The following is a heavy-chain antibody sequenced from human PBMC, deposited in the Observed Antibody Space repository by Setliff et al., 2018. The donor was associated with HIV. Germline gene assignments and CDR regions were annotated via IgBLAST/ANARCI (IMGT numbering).Heavy chain of an antibody. J-gene: IGHJ3*02. CDR2: IYISGRT. CDR1: GDSISTYY. V-gene: IGHV4-4*09. D-gene: IGHD4-17*01. CDR3: SRSPKGRYGDYVYAFDI. Sequence: PSETLSLTCTVSGDSISTYYWSWIRQPPGKGLEWIGYIYISGRTSYNPSLKSRVTISVDTSKNQFSLKLSSVTAADTAIYYCSRSPKGRYGDYVYAFDIWGQGTMVT.